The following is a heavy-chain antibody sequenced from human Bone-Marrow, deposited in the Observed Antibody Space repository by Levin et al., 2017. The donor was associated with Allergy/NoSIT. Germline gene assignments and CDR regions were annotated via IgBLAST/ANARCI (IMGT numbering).Heavy chain of an antibody. CDR1: GYTFTGYY. Sequence: ASVKVSCKASGYTFTGYYMHWVRQAPGQGLEWMGWINPNSGGTNYAQKFQGRVTMTRDTSISTAYMELSRLRSDDTAVYYCASLVTYYYDSSGYATPRAFDYWGQGTLVTVSS. CDR2: INPNSGGT. J-gene: IGHJ4*02. CDR3: ASLVTYYYDSSGYATPRAFDY. D-gene: IGHD3-22*01. V-gene: IGHV1-2*02.